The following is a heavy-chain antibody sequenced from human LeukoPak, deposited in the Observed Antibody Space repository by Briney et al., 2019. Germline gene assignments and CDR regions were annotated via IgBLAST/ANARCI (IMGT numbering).Heavy chain of an antibody. V-gene: IGHV3-30*02. CDR2: IRYDGSNK. D-gene: IGHD3-16*01. Sequence: GGSLRLSCAASGFTFSSYGMHWVRQAPGKGLEWVAFIRYDGSNKYYADSVKGRFTISRDNSKNTVYLQLNNLRAEDTAVYYCATDDYRGLGYWGQGTLVTVSS. J-gene: IGHJ4*02. CDR3: ATDDYRGLGY. CDR1: GFTFSSYG.